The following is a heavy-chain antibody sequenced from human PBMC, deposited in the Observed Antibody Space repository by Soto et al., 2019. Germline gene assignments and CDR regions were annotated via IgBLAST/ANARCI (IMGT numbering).Heavy chain of an antibody. CDR2: IDPSDSYT. CDR1: GYSFTSYW. V-gene: IGHV5-10-1*01. Sequence: GESLKISCKGSGYSFTSYWISWVRQMPGKGLEWMGRIDPSDSYTNYSPSFQGHVTISADKSISTAYLQWSSLKASDTAMYYCARGQLLPPPYYYYGMDVWGHGTTVTVSS. CDR3: ARGQLLPPPYYYYGMDV. J-gene: IGHJ6*02. D-gene: IGHD2-2*01.